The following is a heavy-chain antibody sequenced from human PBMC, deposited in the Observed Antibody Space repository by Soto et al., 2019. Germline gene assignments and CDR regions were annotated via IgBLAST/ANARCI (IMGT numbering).Heavy chain of an antibody. CDR2: LNPNSGGT. V-gene: IGHV1-2*04. D-gene: IGHD3-10*01. CDR3: ARERDSSSSRQEGTMVRGADSHMDV. J-gene: IGHJ6*02. Sequence: GASVKVSCKASGYTFTGYYMPWVRPAPGQGLEWMVCLNPNSGGTNYAQKFQGWVTMTRDTSISTAYMELSRLRSDDTAVYYCARERDSSSSRQEGTMVRGADSHMDVWGQGTTVTVSS. CDR1: GYTFTGYY.